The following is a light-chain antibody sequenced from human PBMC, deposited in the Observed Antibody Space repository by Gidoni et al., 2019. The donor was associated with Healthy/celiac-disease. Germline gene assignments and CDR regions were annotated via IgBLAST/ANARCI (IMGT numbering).Light chain of an antibody. CDR2: EVS. Sequence: QSAMTQPPSASGSPGQSVTISCPGTSSDVACYNYGSWYQHHPAKAPKLMIYEVSKRPSGVPDRVSGSKSGNTASLTVSGLQAEDEADYYCSSYAGTNSYVFGTGTKVTVL. V-gene: IGLV2-8*01. CDR1: SSDVACYNY. J-gene: IGLJ1*01. CDR3: SSYAGTNSYV.